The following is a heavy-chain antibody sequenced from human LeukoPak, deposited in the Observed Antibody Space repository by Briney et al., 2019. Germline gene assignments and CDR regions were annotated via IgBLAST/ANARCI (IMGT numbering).Heavy chain of an antibody. V-gene: IGHV3-74*01. CDR3: GRGDDYSTFDY. CDR2: ITSAGSIT. D-gene: IGHD4-11*01. J-gene: IGHJ4*02. CDR1: GFTFSNYW. Sequence: GGSLRLSCAASGFTFSNYWMHWVRQGPGKGLVWVSRITSAGSITNYADSVKGRFTISRDNDKNTVYLQMNSLRAEDTAVYYCGRGDDYSTFDYSGQGTLVTVSS.